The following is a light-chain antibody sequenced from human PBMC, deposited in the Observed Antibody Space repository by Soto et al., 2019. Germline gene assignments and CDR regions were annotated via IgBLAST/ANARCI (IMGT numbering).Light chain of an antibody. CDR1: QSFRHY. Sequence: DIQMTQSPSSMSASVGDRVTITCRASQSFRHYLSWYQQKPGRAPKLLIYSPSTLQTGVPSRFSLSGSGTDCCLVISSLQPEDFATNYFQQSHRSPRTFGHGTKV. V-gene: IGKV1-39*01. J-gene: IGKJ3*01. CDR3: QQSHRSPRT. CDR2: SPS.